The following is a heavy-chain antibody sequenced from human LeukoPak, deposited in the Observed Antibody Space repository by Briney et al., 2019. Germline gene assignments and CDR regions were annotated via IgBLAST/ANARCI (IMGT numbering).Heavy chain of an antibody. CDR1: GFTFSTYA. J-gene: IGHJ4*02. V-gene: IGHV3-23*01. CDR3: ANWIGSSSRDY. D-gene: IGHD6-6*01. Sequence: GGSLRLSCAASGFTFSTYAMTWVRQAPGKGLEWVSGINSNGDGIYYADSVRGRFTISRGNSKNALYLQMDSLRAEDTAVYYCANWIGSSSRDYWGQGTLVTVSS. CDR2: INSNGDGI.